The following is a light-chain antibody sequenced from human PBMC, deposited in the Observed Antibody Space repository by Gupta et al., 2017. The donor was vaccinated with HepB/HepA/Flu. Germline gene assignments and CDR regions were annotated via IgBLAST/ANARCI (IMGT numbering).Light chain of an antibody. CDR1: NIGSKS. CDR2: YDS. V-gene: IGLV3-21*04. Sequence: SYVLTQPPSVSVAPGKTARITCGGNNIGSKSVHWYQQKPGQAPVLVINYDSDRPSGIPERFSGSNSGNTATLTISRVEAGDEADYYCQVWDSSSDHVVFGGGTKLTVL. CDR3: QVWDSSSDHVV. J-gene: IGLJ2*01.